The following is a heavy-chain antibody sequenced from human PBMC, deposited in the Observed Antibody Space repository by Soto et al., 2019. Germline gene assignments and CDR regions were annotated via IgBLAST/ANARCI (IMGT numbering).Heavy chain of an antibody. D-gene: IGHD1-26*01. CDR1: GYSISSSNW. J-gene: IGHJ4*02. V-gene: IGHV4-28*01. CDR2: IYYSGTT. Sequence: SETLSLTCAVSGYSISSSNWWGWIRQPPGKGLERIGYIYYSGTTYYNPTLKKQDTISVDTSKNQFSLKLTSVTAVDTAVYYCARREIQGPIDYWGQGTLVTVS. CDR3: ARREIQGPIDY.